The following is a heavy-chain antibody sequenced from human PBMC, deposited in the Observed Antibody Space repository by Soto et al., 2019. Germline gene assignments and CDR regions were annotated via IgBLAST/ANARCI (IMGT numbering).Heavy chain of an antibody. D-gene: IGHD6-19*01. V-gene: IGHV1-69*13. CDR1: GGTFSSYV. J-gene: IGHJ6*02. CDR3: ARDSSSGWKYYYYGMDV. Sequence: SVKVSCKASGGTFSSYVISWVRQAPGQGLEWMGGIIPIFGTANYAQKFQGRVTITADESTSTAYMELSSLRSEDTAVYYCARDSSSGWKYYYYGMDVWGQGTTVTVSS. CDR2: IIPIFGTA.